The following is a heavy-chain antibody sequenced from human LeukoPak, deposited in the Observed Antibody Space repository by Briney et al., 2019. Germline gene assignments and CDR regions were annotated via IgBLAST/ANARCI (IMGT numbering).Heavy chain of an antibody. CDR1: GGSISSSSYY. J-gene: IGHJ4*02. D-gene: IGHD1-26*01. CDR3: ARRGGSYFRDLYYFDY. V-gene: IGHV4-39*01. CDR2: IYYGGST. Sequence: KPSETLSLTCTVSGGSISSSSYYWGWIRQPPGKGLEWIGSIYYGGSTYYNPSLKGRVTISVDTSKNQFSLKLSSVTAADTAVYYCARRGGSYFRDLYYFDYWGQGTLVTVSS.